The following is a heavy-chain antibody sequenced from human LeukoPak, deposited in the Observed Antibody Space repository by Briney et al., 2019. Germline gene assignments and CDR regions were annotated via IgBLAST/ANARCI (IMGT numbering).Heavy chain of an antibody. Sequence: GGSLRLSCAASGITFSSHWMSWVRQAPGKGLEWVANIKEDGSEKYYVDSVKGRFTISRDNSKNTLYLQMNSLRAEDTAVYYCARGQQWLVLYSCFQHWGQGTLVTVSS. V-gene: IGHV3-7*02. CDR3: ARGQQWLVLYSCFQH. CDR2: IKEDGSEK. J-gene: IGHJ1*01. CDR1: GITFSSHW. D-gene: IGHD6-19*01.